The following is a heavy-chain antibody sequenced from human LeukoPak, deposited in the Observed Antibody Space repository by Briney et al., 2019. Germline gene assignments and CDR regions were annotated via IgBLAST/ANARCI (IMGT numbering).Heavy chain of an antibody. CDR2: IKQDGSDK. CDR3: ARGPPPSYSTTWFDY. Sequence: GGSLRLSCAASGFTFSSYWMHWVRQAPGKGLEWVANIKQDGSDKYYVDSVKGRFTISRDNAKNSLDLQMNSLRAEDTAVYYCARGPPPSYSTTWFDYWGQGTLVTVSS. CDR1: GFTFSSYW. J-gene: IGHJ4*02. D-gene: IGHD6-13*01. V-gene: IGHV3-7*01.